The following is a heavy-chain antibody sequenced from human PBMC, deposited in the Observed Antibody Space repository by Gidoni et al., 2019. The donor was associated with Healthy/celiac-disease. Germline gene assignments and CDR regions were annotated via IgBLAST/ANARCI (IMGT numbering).Heavy chain of an antibody. CDR3: ASIYDYGDFLFDY. CDR1: GFPFSSYA. CDR2: ISYDGSNK. J-gene: IGHJ4*02. D-gene: IGHD4-17*01. V-gene: IGHV3-30*04. Sequence: QVQLVESGGGVVQPGRSLRLSCSASGFPFSSYAMRWVRQAPGKGLEWVAVISYDGSNKYYADSVKGRFTISRDNSKNTLYLQMNSLRAEDTAVYYCASIYDYGDFLFDYWGQGTLVTVSS.